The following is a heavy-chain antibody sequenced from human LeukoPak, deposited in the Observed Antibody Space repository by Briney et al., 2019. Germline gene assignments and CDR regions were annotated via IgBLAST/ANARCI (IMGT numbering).Heavy chain of an antibody. V-gene: IGHV4-34*01. CDR3: ARAKYGYSSSWYGSTHYMDV. J-gene: IGHJ6*03. CDR1: GGSFSGYY. CDR2: INHSGST. Sequence: PSETLSLTCPVYGGSFSGYYWSWIRQPPGKGLEWIGEINHSGSTNYNPSLKSRVTISVDTSKNQFSLKLSSVTAADTAVYYCARAKYGYSSSWYGSTHYMDVWGKGTTVTVSS. D-gene: IGHD6-13*01.